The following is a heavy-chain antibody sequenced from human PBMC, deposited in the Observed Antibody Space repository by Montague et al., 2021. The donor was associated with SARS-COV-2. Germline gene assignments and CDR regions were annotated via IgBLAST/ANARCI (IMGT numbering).Heavy chain of an antibody. CDR1: GGSFSGYY. CDR3: ARWDPQTLTLIGLRGKSASDY. D-gene: IGHD4-23*01. CDR2: INHSGTT. Sequence: SETLSLTCAVYGGSFSGYYWTWIRQSPGKGLEWIAEINHSGTTNYNFNPSLRSRATISVDTSKSQFSLKLTSVTAAGTGVYYCARWDPQTLTLIGLRGKSASDYWGQGTLVTVSS. J-gene: IGHJ4*02. V-gene: IGHV4-34*01.